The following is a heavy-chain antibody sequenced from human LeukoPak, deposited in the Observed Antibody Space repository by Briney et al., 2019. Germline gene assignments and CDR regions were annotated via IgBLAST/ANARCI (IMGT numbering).Heavy chain of an antibody. CDR2: IGWNSGDI. V-gene: IGHV3-9*01. D-gene: IGHD2-2*02. Sequence: GGSLRLSCAASGFRFDDYAMYWVRQGPGKGLEWVSGIGWNSGDIAYADSVKGRFTISRDNAKNSLYLQMNSLRPEDTALYYCAKGYTSPHIRNDASDIWGQGTMVTVSS. CDR1: GFRFDDYA. CDR3: AKGYTSPHIRNDASDI. J-gene: IGHJ3*02.